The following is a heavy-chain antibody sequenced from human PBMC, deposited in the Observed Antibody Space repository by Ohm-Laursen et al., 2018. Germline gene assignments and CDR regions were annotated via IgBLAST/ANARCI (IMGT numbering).Heavy chain of an antibody. CDR2: ISYDGSNK. Sequence: SLRLSCAASGFTFSSYGMHWVRQAPGKGLEWVAVISYDGSNKYYADSVKGRFTISRDNSRNTLYMQMNIMRAEDTAMYYCAKAPIATCTGARYYPFDSWGQGTLVTVSS. J-gene: IGHJ4*02. CDR1: GFTFSSYG. V-gene: IGHV3-30*18. CDR3: AKAPIATCTGARYYPFDS. D-gene: IGHD2-8*02.